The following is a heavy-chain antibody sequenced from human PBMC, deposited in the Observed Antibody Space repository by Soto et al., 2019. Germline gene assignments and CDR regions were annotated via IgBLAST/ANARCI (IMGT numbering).Heavy chain of an antibody. D-gene: IGHD1-1*01. Sequence: ASEEASSVASGSTFARSGNKSVRQAPGQGLEWMGWISAYNGDTNDAQTLQGRVTMTTDTSTSTAYMEMRSLRSDDTAVYYWARVRKGRPLDYWGQGTLVTVYS. J-gene: IGHJ4*02. CDR1: GSTFARSG. V-gene: IGHV1-18*01. CDR3: ARVRKGRPLDY. CDR2: ISAYNGDT.